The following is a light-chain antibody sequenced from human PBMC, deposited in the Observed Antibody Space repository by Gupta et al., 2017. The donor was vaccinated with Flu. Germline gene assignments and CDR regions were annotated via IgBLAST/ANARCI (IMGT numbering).Light chain of an antibody. CDR3: QSYDSSLSGPNWV. V-gene: IGLV1-40*01. CDR1: SSNIGAGYD. Sequence: QSVLTQPPSVSGAPGQRVTISCTGSSSNIGAGYDVHWYQQLPGTAPKLLIYGNSNRPSGVPDRFSGSKSGTSASLAITGLQAEDEADYYCQSYDSSLSGPNWVFGGGTKLTVI. CDR2: GNS. J-gene: IGLJ3*02.